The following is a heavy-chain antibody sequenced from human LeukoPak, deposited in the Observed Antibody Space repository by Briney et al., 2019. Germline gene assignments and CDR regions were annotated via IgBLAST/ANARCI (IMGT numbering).Heavy chain of an antibody. CDR1: GFTFSSYA. J-gene: IGHJ4*02. D-gene: IGHD3-22*01. CDR2: ISGSGGRT. CDR3: AKGLRGFSYYTYFDY. V-gene: IGHV3-23*01. Sequence: PGGSLRLSCAASGFTFSSYAMSWGRQGPGKGVGWGSAISGSGGRTYYADSVNGRFTISRDNSKNTLYLQINSLRAEDTAVYYCAKGLRGFSYYTYFDYWGQGTLVTVSP.